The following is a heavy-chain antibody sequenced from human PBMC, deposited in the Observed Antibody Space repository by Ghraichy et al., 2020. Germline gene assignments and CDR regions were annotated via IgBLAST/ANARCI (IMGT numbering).Heavy chain of an antibody. CDR1: GFTFSSYS. V-gene: IGHV3-21*01. CDR2: ISSSSSYI. Sequence: GGSLRLSCAASGFTFSSYSMNWVRQAPGKGLEWVSSISSSSSYIYYADSVKGRFTISRDNAKNSLYLQMNSLRAEDTAVYYCARDEGYCGGDCYADWYFDLWGRGTLVTVSS. CDR3: ARDEGYCGGDCYADWYFDL. J-gene: IGHJ2*01. D-gene: IGHD2-21*01.